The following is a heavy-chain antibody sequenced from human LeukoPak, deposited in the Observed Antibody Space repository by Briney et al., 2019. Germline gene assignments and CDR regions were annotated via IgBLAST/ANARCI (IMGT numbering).Heavy chain of an antibody. Sequence: PGGSLRLSCAASGFTFSSYAMSWVRQAPGKGLEGVSAISGSGGSTYYADSVKGRFTISRDNSKNTLYLQMNSLRAEDTAVYYCAKYYDSSGYSYYFDYWGQGTLVTVSS. CDR3: AKYYDSSGYSYYFDY. D-gene: IGHD3-22*01. V-gene: IGHV3-23*01. CDR2: ISGSGGST. J-gene: IGHJ4*02. CDR1: GFTFSSYA.